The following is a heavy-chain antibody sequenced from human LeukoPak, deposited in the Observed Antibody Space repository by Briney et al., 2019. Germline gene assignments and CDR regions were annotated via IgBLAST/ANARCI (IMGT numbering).Heavy chain of an antibody. CDR1: GFSFSTYS. CDR3: GTGDPRFDY. D-gene: IGHD7-27*01. V-gene: IGHV3-48*01. CDR2: ISSGSSAI. Sequence: PGGSLRLSCAASGFSFSTYSMNWVRQAPGKGLQWVSCISSGSSAIYYTDSVKGRFTITRDDAKNSVYLQMNSLRTEDTAVYYCGTGDPRFDYWGQGILVTVSS. J-gene: IGHJ4*02.